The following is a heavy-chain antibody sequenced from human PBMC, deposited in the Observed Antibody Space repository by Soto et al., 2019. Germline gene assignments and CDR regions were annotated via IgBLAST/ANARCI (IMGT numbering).Heavy chain of an antibody. Sequence: EIQLVESGGGLVKPGGSLRLSCAASEFTFSSYSMNWVRQAPGKGLEWVSSISSSSTYIFYADSVKGRFTISRDNAKNSLYLQMNSLRAEDTAVYYCARGSNSQYDDWGQGTLVTVSS. CDR1: EFTFSSYS. J-gene: IGHJ4*02. CDR3: ARGSNSQYDD. D-gene: IGHD6-13*01. CDR2: ISSSSTYI. V-gene: IGHV3-21*01.